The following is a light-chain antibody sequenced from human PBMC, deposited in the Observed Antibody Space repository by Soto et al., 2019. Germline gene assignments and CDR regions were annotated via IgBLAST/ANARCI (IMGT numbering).Light chain of an antibody. Sequence: EIVLTQSPATLSLSPGERATLSCRASQSVGNYFTWYQQKPGQAPRLRIYDASNRATGIPARFSGTGSGTDFTLTISSLEPEDFAVYYCQQRINSITFGQGTRLEIK. CDR3: QQRINSIT. J-gene: IGKJ5*01. CDR1: QSVGNY. V-gene: IGKV3-11*01. CDR2: DAS.